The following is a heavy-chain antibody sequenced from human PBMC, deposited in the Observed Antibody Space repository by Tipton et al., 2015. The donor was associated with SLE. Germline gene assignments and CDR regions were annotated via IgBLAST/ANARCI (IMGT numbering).Heavy chain of an antibody. J-gene: IGHJ4*02. D-gene: IGHD3-10*01. V-gene: IGHV4-59*01. CDR1: GGSISSYY. CDR2: IYYSGST. Sequence: LRLSCTVSGGSISSYYWSWIRQPPGKGLEWIGYIYYSGSTNYNPSLKSRVTISVDTSKNQFSLKLSSVTAADTAVYYCARDRGDTILSRCFDYWGQGALVTVSS. CDR3: ARDRGDTILSRCFDY.